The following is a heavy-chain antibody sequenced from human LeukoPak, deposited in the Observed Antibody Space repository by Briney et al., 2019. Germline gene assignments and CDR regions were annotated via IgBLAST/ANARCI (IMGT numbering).Heavy chain of an antibody. CDR1: GFTFSSYG. D-gene: IGHD5-18*01. Sequence: GRSLGLSCAASGFTFSSYGMHWVRQAPGKGLEWVAVISYDGSNKYYADSVKGRFTISRDNSKNTLYLQMNSLRAEDTAVYYCAKGGTHTAMVDYWGQGTLVTVSS. V-gene: IGHV3-30*18. CDR3: AKGGTHTAMVDY. J-gene: IGHJ4*02. CDR2: ISYDGSNK.